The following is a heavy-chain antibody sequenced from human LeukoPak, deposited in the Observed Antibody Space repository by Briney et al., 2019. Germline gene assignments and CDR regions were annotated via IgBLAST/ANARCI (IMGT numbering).Heavy chain of an antibody. J-gene: IGHJ4*02. V-gene: IGHV5-51*01. CDR2: IYPGDSDT. CDR3: ARVSGSYYRMFDY. D-gene: IGHD3-10*01. CDR1: GYSFTNYW. Sequence: GESLKISCKGSGYSFTNYWIGWLRQMPGKGLEWMGIIYPGDSDTRYSPSFQGQVTISADKSISTAYLQWNSLKASDTAMYFCARVSGSYYRMFDYWGQGTLVTVSS.